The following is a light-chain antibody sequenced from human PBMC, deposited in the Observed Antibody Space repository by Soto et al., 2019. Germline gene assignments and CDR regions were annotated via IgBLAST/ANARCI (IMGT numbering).Light chain of an antibody. Sequence: DIQMAQSPSTLSASVGDAVTMTFRASESIDNWLAWYQQKPGKAPKLLIFAASTLVRGVPSKFSGRGSGTEFTLTISSLQADDFATYYCQQYHTDWTFGQGTKVDIK. CDR3: QQYHTDWT. CDR2: AAS. CDR1: ESIDNW. V-gene: IGKV1-5*01. J-gene: IGKJ1*01.